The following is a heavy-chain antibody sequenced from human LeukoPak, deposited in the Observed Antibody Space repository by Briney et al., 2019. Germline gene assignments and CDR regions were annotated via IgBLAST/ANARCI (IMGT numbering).Heavy chain of an antibody. D-gene: IGHD3-10*01. CDR2: IKQDGSEK. Sequence: GGSLRLSCAASGFTFSSYWMSWVRQAPGKGLEWVANIKQDGSEKYYVDSVKGRFTISRDDAKNSLYLQMNSLRAEDTAVYYCARVQWFGELLQNDYYYYYGMDVWGQGTTVTVSS. V-gene: IGHV3-7*01. CDR1: GFTFSSYW. CDR3: ARVQWFGELLQNDYYYYYGMDV. J-gene: IGHJ6*02.